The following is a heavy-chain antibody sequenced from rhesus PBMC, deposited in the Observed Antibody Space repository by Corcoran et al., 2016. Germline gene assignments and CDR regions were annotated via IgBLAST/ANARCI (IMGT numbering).Heavy chain of an antibody. CDR2: FGRSSGST. D-gene: IGHD6-31*01. J-gene: IGHJ4*01. V-gene: IGHV4-127*01. Sequence: QVQLQESGPGLVKPSETLSLTCAVSGYSLRRGYGWNWSRKPTGKGLEWIGWFGRSSGSTHYNPALKSRVTISKDTSKNQFSLKLSSVTAADTSVYYCARDRRLGWYYFDYWGQGVLVTVSS. CDR3: ARDRRLGWYYFDY. CDR1: GYSLRRGYG.